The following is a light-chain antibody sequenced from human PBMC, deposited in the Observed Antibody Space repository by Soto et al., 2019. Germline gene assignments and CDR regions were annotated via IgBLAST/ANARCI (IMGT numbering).Light chain of an antibody. V-gene: IGLV1-47*01. J-gene: IGLJ3*02. CDR1: SSNIGSNF. Sequence: QSVLTQPPSASGTPGQRVTISCSGSSSNIGSNFEYWYQQFPGTAPKLLIYRNNQRPSGVPDRFSGSKSGTSASLAISGLPSEDEADYYCAAWDDSLSGWVFGGGTKVTVL. CDR3: AAWDDSLSGWV. CDR2: RNN.